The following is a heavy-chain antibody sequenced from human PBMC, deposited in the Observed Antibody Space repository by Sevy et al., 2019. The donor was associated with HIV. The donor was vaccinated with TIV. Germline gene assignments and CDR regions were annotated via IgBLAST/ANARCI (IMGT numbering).Heavy chain of an antibody. J-gene: IGHJ6*03. V-gene: IGHV4-59*01. CDR1: GGSISSYY. D-gene: IGHD3-3*01. CDR2: IYYSGST. Sequence: SETLSLTCTVSGGSISSYYWSWIRQPPGKGLEWIGYIYYSGSTNYNPSLKSRVTISVDTSKNQFSLKLSSVTAADTAVYYCARRRMVWSGQTYYYYYMDVWGKGTTVTVS. CDR3: ARRRMVWSGQTYYYYYMDV.